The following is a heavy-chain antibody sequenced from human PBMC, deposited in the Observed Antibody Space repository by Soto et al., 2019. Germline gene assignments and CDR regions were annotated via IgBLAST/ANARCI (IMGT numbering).Heavy chain of an antibody. CDR2: IYYSGTT. CDR3: ARGRGYSYGPYYFDY. Sequence: SETLSLTCTVSGGSISSEGYYWSWFRQLPGKGLEWIGDIYYSGTTYHNPSLRSRPTISGDASKNQFSLKLSSVTDADTALYYCARGRGYSYGPYYFDYWGQGTLVTVSS. D-gene: IGHD5-18*01. V-gene: IGHV4-31*03. CDR1: GGSISSEGYY. J-gene: IGHJ4*02.